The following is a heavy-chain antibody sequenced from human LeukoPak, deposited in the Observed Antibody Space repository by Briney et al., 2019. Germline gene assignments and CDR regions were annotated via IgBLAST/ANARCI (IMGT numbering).Heavy chain of an antibody. J-gene: IGHJ5*02. V-gene: IGHV1-69*05. CDR3: ARSWSVAGTNWFDP. CDR1: GGTFSSDA. D-gene: IGHD6-19*01. Sequence: SVKVSCKASGGTFSSDAISWLRQAPGQGLEWMGRIIPIFGTANYAQKFQGRVTITTDESTSTAYMELSSLRSEDTAVYYCARSWSVAGTNWFDPWGQGTLVTVSS. CDR2: IIPIFGTA.